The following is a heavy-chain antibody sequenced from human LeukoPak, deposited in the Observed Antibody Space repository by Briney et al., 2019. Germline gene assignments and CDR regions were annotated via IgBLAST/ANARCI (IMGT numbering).Heavy chain of an antibody. Sequence: VASVKVSCKASGGTFSSYAISWVRQAPGQGLEWMGRIIPILGIANYAQKFQGRVTITADKSTSTAYMELSSLRSEDTAVYYCARAYGDYDWYFDLWGQGTLVTVSS. V-gene: IGHV1-69*04. D-gene: IGHD4-17*01. CDR1: GGTFSSYA. J-gene: IGHJ2*01. CDR2: IIPILGIA. CDR3: ARAYGDYDWYFDL.